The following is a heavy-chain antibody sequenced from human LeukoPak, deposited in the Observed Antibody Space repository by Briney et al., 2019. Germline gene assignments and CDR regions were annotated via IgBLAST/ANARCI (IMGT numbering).Heavy chain of an antibody. J-gene: IGHJ4*02. CDR1: GFTFSSYW. CDR2: IPYDGNSE. D-gene: IGHD4-11*01. Sequence: GGSLRLSCAASGFTFSSYWMHWVRQAPGKGLEWVAFIPYDGNSEYYADSVKGRFTISRDNSKNTLYLQMNSLRTEDTALYYCAKDEGGPTVSDYWGQGTLVTVSS. V-gene: IGHV3-30*02. CDR3: AKDEGGPTVSDY.